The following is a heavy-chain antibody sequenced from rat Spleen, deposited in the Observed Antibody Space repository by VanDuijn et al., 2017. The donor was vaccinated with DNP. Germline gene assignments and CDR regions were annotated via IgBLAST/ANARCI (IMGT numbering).Heavy chain of an antibody. V-gene: IGHV2-16*01. CDR1: GFSLTNYG. D-gene: IGHD4-3*01. CDR3: ARRNSGLDY. CDR2: IWSGGST. Sequence: QVQMKETGPGLVQTTQTLSVTCTVSGFSLTNYGVHWVRQPPGKGLEWIAAIWSGGSTDYNSALKSRLSISRDTSKSQVLLKINSLQTEDTAMYFCARRNSGLDYWGQGVMVTVSS. J-gene: IGHJ2*01.